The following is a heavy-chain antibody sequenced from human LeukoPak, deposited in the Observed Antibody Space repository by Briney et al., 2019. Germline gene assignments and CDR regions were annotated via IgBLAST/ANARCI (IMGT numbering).Heavy chain of an antibody. D-gene: IGHD1-26*01. Sequence: EASVKVSCKASGYALTSYGISWVRQAPGQGLEWMGWISAYNGNTNYAQKLQGRVTMNTDTSTSTAYMELRSLKSDDTAVYYCARGGRIVGATRSFDYWGQGTLVTVSS. V-gene: IGHV1-18*01. CDR1: GYALTSYG. J-gene: IGHJ4*02. CDR3: ARGGRIVGATRSFDY. CDR2: ISAYNGNT.